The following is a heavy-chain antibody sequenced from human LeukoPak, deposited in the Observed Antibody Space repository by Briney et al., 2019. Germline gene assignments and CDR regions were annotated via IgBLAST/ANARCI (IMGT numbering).Heavy chain of an antibody. Sequence: PSETLSLTCTVSGGSISSYYWSWIRQPPGKGLEWIGYIYYSGSTNYNPSLKSRVTISVDTSKNQSSLKLSSVTAADTAVYYCARHKPPYGDYYYYYGMDVWGQGTTVTVSS. J-gene: IGHJ6*02. CDR3: ARHKPPYGDYYYYYGMDV. V-gene: IGHV4-59*08. CDR2: IYYSGST. CDR1: GGSISSYY. D-gene: IGHD4-17*01.